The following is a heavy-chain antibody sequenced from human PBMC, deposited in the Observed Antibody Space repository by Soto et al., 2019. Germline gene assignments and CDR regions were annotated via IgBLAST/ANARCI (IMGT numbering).Heavy chain of an antibody. Sequence: SETLSLTCTVSGGSISNVVYYWSWIRQRPGTGLEWLGYIYYTGSTYSNPSLNSRATMSVDTSKNQFFLKLSSVTAADTAVYYCAREMRTHYSDDSGYYFDSWGQGTPVTVSS. CDR2: IYYTGST. J-gene: IGHJ4*02. CDR1: GGSISNVVYY. D-gene: IGHD3-22*01. V-gene: IGHV4-31*03. CDR3: AREMRTHYSDDSGYYFDS.